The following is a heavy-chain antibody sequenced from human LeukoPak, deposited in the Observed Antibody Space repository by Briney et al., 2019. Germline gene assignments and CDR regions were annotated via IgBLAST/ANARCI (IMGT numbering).Heavy chain of an antibody. D-gene: IGHD3-22*01. V-gene: IGHV4-30-2*01. J-gene: IGHJ3*01. CDR3: ARGDMINALDL. Sequence: SETLSLTCAVFGGSINSGAYCWSWIREPPGEGLEWIGYIYHSGSTDYNPSLKSRVTISVDRSKNQFSLKLSSVTAADTAVYYCARGDMINALDLWGQGTMVTVSS. CDR2: IYHSGST. CDR1: GGSINSGAYC.